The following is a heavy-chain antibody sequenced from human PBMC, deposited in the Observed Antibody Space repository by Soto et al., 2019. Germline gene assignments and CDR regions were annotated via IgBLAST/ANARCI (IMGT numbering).Heavy chain of an antibody. Sequence: PSETLSLTCTVSGGSISSFYWSWIRQPAGKGLEWIGRIYSGGRNNYNPSLKSRVTISVDTSKNQFSLKLSSVTAADTAVYYCARVLGVGSGSFDPWGQGTLVTVSS. V-gene: IGHV4-4*07. D-gene: IGHD3-10*01. CDR3: ARVLGVGSGSFDP. CDR2: IYSGGRN. J-gene: IGHJ5*02. CDR1: GGSISSFY.